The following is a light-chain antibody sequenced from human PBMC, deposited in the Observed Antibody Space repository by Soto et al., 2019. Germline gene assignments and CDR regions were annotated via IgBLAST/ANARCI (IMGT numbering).Light chain of an antibody. Sequence: EIVLTQSPATLSLSPGERATLSCRASQSVSRYLAWYQQRPGQAPRLLIYDASNRATGIPARFSGSGSGTDFTLTISSLEPEDFAVYYCQQRSNWPPRDTFGGGTKVEIK. CDR3: QQRSNWPPRDT. V-gene: IGKV3-11*01. CDR1: QSVSRY. CDR2: DAS. J-gene: IGKJ4*01.